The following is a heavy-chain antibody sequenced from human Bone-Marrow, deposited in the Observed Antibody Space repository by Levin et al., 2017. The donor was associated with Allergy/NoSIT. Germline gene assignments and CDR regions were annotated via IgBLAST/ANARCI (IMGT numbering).Heavy chain of an antibody. Sequence: SETLSLTCAVSGGSISSSNWWSWVRQPPGKGLGWVEEIYHSGSTTYNPSLKSRVTISVDKSKNQFSLKLSSVTAADTAVYYCARVRTIVWSGYYTDYFDYWGQGTLVTVSS. V-gene: IGHV4-4*02. J-gene: IGHJ4*02. D-gene: IGHD3-3*01. CDR2: IYHSGST. CDR3: ARVRTIVWSGYYTDYFDY. CDR1: GGSISSSNW.